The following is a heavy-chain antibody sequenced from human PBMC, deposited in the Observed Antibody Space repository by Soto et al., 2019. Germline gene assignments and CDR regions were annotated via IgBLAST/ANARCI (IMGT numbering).Heavy chain of an antibody. CDR3: AKDDMVRGPYYYYGMDV. D-gene: IGHD3-10*01. V-gene: IGHV3-9*01. CDR2: ISWNSGSI. J-gene: IGHJ6*02. Sequence: EVQLVESGGGLVQPGRSLRLSCAASGFTFDDCAMHWVRQAPGKGLEWVSGISWNSGSIGYAESVKGRFTISRDNAKNSLYLQMNSLRAEDTALYYCAKDDMVRGPYYYYGMDVWGQGTTVTVSS. CDR1: GFTFDDCA.